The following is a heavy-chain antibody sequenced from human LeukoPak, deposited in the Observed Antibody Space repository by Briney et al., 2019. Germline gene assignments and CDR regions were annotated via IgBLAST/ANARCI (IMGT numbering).Heavy chain of an antibody. CDR1: GGTFSSYA. Sequence: SVKVSCKASGGTFSSYAISWVRQAPGQGLEWMGRIIPILGITNYAQKFQGRVTVTADKSTSTAYMELSSLRSEDTAVYYCARGPPGYYGMDVWGQGTTVTVSS. CDR3: ARGPPGYYGMDV. J-gene: IGHJ6*02. CDR2: IIPILGIT. V-gene: IGHV1-69*04.